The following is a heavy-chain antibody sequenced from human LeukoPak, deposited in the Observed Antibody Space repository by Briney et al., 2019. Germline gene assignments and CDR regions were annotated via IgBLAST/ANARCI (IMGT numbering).Heavy chain of an antibody. V-gene: IGHV1-46*02. J-gene: IGHJ4*02. D-gene: IGHD6-19*01. CDR2: INPSGGGT. CDR1: GYNFNSYY. CDR3: ARQGAYSSAIGMGY. Sequence: ASVKVSCKASGYNFNSYYMYWVRQAPGQGLEWMGMINPSGGGTSYAQKFQGRVTMTRDTSTRTVYMEVSSLKPEDTAVYYCARQGAYSSAIGMGYWGLGTLVTVSS.